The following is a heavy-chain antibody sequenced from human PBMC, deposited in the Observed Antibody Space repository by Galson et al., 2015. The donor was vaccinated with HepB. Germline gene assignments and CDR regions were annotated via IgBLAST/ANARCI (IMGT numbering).Heavy chain of an antibody. J-gene: IGHJ6*03. Sequence: SLRLSCAASGFSFSNAWMNWVRQAPGKGLEWVGRIKNKTNGETTDYAAPVKGRFTISRDDSKNTLYLQLNSLKTEDTALYYCTTLYSSSWFQGYSRYLDVWGKGTTVTVSS. CDR1: GFSFSNAW. V-gene: IGHV3-15*01. D-gene: IGHD6-13*01. CDR2: IKNKTNGETT. CDR3: TTLYSSSWFQGYSRYLDV.